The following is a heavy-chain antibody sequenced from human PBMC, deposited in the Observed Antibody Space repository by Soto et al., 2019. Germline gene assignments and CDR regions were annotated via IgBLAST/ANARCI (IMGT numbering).Heavy chain of an antibody. J-gene: IGHJ5*02. D-gene: IGHD6-6*01. V-gene: IGHV3-20*01. CDR3: ARGPKQLEFDP. CDR1: GFTFDDYG. Sequence: GGSLRLSCAASGFTFDDYGMSWVRQAPGKGLEWVSGINWNGGSTGYADSVKGRFTISRDNAKNSLYLQMNSLRAEDTALYHCARGPKQLEFDPWSQGTLVTVSS. CDR2: INWNGGST.